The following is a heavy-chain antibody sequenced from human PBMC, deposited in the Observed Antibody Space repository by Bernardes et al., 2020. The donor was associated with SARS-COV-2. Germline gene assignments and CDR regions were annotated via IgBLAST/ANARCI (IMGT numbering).Heavy chain of an antibody. D-gene: IGHD6-19*01. CDR2: INWNGGRT. CDR1: GFSFNDYG. J-gene: IGHJ6*02. Sequence: GGSLRLSCSASGFSFNDYGMSWVRQGPGKGLEWVSGINWNGGRTSYADSVKGRFTISRDNAEDSVYLQMNNLRAEDTALYYCEREDQWLPDHEYYGTDVWGQGTTVTVSS. CDR3: EREDQWLPDHEYYGTDV. V-gene: IGHV3-20*04.